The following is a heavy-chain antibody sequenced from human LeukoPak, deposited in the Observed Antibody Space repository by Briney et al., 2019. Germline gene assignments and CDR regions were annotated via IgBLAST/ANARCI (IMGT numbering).Heavy chain of an antibody. Sequence: GSLRPSCAASEFVFGAFPMSWIRQAAGKGLEWVSSINGDGDSTHYAGSVKGRFTISRDNSKNTLYLQMNSLRVEDTAIYYCAIGGGSDYWGQGTLVTVSS. J-gene: IGHJ4*02. CDR1: EFVFGAFP. D-gene: IGHD3-10*01. V-gene: IGHV3-23*01. CDR3: AIGGGSDY. CDR2: INGDGDST.